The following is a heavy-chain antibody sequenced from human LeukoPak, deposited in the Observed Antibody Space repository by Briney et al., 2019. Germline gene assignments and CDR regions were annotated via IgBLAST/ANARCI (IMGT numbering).Heavy chain of an antibody. CDR2: ISSSGSTI. J-gene: IGHJ6*02. Sequence: GGSLRLSCAASGFTFGSYEMNWVRQAPAQGLDWVSYISSSGSTIYYADSVKGRFTISVDNAKNSLYLQMNSLSAEDTAVYYCARDSVYGDYGMDVWGQGTTVTVSS. V-gene: IGHV3-48*03. D-gene: IGHD4-17*01. CDR1: GFTFGSYE. CDR3: ARDSVYGDYGMDV.